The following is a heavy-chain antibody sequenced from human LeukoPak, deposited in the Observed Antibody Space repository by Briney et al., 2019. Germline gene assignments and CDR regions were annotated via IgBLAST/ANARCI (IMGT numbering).Heavy chain of an antibody. V-gene: IGHV3-74*01. CDR3: AKQAVADYFDY. Sequence: GGSLRLSCAASGFTFSDYWMHWVRQAPGKGLVWVSRIKTDGRDTNYADSVKGRFTISRDNAKNTLYLQMNSLRAEDTAVYYCAKQAVADYFDYWGQGTLVTVSS. CDR2: IKTDGRDT. CDR1: GFTFSDYW. J-gene: IGHJ4*02. D-gene: IGHD1/OR15-1a*01.